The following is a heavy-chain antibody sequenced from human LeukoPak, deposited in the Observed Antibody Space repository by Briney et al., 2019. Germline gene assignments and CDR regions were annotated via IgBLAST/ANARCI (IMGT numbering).Heavy chain of an antibody. CDR3: AKEVLYSGYEPPDY. V-gene: IGHV3-30*18. Sequence: SGRSLRLSCAASGFTFSSYGMHWVRQAPGKGLEWVGVISYDGSNKYYADSVKGRFTISRDNSKNTLYLQMNSLRAEDTAVYYCAKEVLYSGYEPPDYWGQGTLVTVSS. J-gene: IGHJ4*02. D-gene: IGHD5-12*01. CDR2: ISYDGSNK. CDR1: GFTFSSYG.